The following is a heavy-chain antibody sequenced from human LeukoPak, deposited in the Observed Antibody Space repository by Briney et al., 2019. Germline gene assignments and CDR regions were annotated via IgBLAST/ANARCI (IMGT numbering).Heavy chain of an antibody. CDR3: AKDLYSSSWYVRYYFDY. CDR2: ISGSGGST. Sequence: GGSLRLSCAASGFTFSSYAMSGVRQAPGKGLEWVSAISGSGGSTYYADSVKGRFTISRDNSKNTLYLQMNSLRAEDTAVYYCAKDLYSSSWYVRYYFDYWGQGTLVTVSS. V-gene: IGHV3-23*01. CDR1: GFTFSSYA. D-gene: IGHD6-13*01. J-gene: IGHJ4*02.